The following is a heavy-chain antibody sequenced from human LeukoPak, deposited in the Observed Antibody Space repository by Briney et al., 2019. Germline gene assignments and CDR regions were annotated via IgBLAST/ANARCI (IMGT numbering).Heavy chain of an antibody. CDR2: INPNSGGT. CDR3: ARGRRVPQLIQVGPIFDF. J-gene: IGHJ4*02. D-gene: IGHD3-22*01. V-gene: IGHV1-2*02. CDR1: GYTFTAYY. Sequence: ASLKPSCKTSGYTFTAYYIHWVRQAPGQGLEWMGWINPNSGGTNYAQKFQGRVTMTRDTSMTTASMALSRLKSDDTALFYCARGRRVPQLIQVGPIFDFWGQGTLVTVSS.